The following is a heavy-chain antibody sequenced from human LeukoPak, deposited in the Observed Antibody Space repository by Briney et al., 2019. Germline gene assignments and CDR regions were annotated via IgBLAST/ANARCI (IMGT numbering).Heavy chain of an antibody. J-gene: IGHJ6*02. CDR3: ARGTYSSGYYYYGMDV. Sequence: PSETLSLTCTVSGGSISSYYWSWIRQPPGTGLEWIGYIYYSGSTNYNPSLKSRVTISVDTSKNQFSLKLSSVTAADTAVYYCARGTYSSGYYYYGMDVWGQGTTVTVSS. CDR2: IYYSGST. CDR1: GGSISSYY. V-gene: IGHV4-59*01. D-gene: IGHD6-19*01.